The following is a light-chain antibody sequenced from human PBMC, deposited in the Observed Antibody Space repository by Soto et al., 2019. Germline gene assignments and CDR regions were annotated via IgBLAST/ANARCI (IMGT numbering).Light chain of an antibody. CDR2: GAS. V-gene: IGKV1-39*01. Sequence: DIQMTQSPSSVSASVGDRVSITCRASQGVRTKLNWYQQKPGRAPNLLIYGASALQSGVPSRFSGSGYGTDFTLTNSSLQPEDFATYYCQQSYTVRWTFGQETKEE. J-gene: IGKJ1*01. CDR1: QGVRTK. CDR3: QQSYTVRWT.